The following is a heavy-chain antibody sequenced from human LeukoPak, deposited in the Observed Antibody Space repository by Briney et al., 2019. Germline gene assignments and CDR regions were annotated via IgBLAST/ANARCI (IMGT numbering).Heavy chain of an antibody. V-gene: IGHV1-2*02. CDR2: INPNTGAI. CDR1: GYTFTGYY. CDR3: ARDERFCNGDNHYPDLGY. J-gene: IGHJ4*02. Sequence: ASVKVSCKASGYTFTGYYMFWVRQAPGQGLEWMGWINPNTGAIKYAQNFQGRVTLTRDTSIRTTFMELSSLRSDDTAFYYCARDERFCNGDNHYPDLGYWGQGTLVTVSS. D-gene: IGHD2-15*01.